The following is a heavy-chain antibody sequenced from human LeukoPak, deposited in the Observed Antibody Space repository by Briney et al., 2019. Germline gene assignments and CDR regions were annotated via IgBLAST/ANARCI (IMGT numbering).Heavy chain of an antibody. CDR3: ARGLLWWLSRDALDI. Sequence: SETLSLTCAVYGGSFSGYYWSWIRQPPGKGLEWIGEINHSGSTNSNPSLKSRVTISVDTSKNQFSLKLSSVTAADTAVYDCARGLLWWLSRDALDIWGQGRMVTVSS. J-gene: IGHJ3*02. CDR2: INHSGST. CDR1: GGSFSGYY. D-gene: IGHD3-22*01. V-gene: IGHV4-34*01.